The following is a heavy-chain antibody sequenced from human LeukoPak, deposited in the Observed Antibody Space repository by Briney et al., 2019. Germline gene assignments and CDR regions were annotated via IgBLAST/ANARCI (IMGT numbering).Heavy chain of an antibody. J-gene: IGHJ4*02. Sequence: SETLSLTCTVSGGSVSSGSYYWNWIRQPPGKGLEWIGYIYYSGSTNYNPSLKSRVTISVDTSKNQFSLKLSSVTAADTAVYYCARAAYSGSYHSDYWGQGTLVTVSS. CDR3: ARAAYSGSYHSDY. D-gene: IGHD1-26*01. V-gene: IGHV4-61*01. CDR2: IYYSGST. CDR1: GGSVSSGSYY.